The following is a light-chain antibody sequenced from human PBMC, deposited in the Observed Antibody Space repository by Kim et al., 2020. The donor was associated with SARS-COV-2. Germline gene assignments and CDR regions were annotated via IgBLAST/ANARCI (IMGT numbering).Light chain of an antibody. Sequence: LSPGERSTRSCRASQSVTSNNLAWFQQKPGQAPGLLIYGTSSRATGIPYRFSGSGSGTDFTLTISRLEPEDFAVYYCQQYDNSPYTFGQGTKLEI. CDR1: QSVTSNN. V-gene: IGKV3-20*01. CDR3: QQYDNSPYT. J-gene: IGKJ2*01. CDR2: GTS.